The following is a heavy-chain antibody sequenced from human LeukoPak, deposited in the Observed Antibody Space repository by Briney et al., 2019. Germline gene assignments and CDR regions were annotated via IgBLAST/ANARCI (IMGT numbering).Heavy chain of an antibody. CDR3: ARGERRDGYTFAY. V-gene: IGHV4-59*01. CDR2: VYYSGTT. Sequence: SETLSLTCTVSGGPISTYYWSWIRQPPGKGLEWIGYVYYSGTTNYNPSLKSRVTISLDTSKNQFSLMLSSVTAAGTAVYFCARGERRDGYTFAYWGQGTLVTVSS. J-gene: IGHJ4*02. D-gene: IGHD5-24*01. CDR1: GGPISTYY.